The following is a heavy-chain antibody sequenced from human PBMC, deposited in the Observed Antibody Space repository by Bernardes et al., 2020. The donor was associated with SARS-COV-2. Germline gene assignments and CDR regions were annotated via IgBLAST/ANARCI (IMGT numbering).Heavy chain of an antibody. D-gene: IGHD3-22*01. V-gene: IGHV4-59*01. CDR3: ARAWGNYYDRSGSYVPYFFDS. CDR1: GGSISTYY. Sequence: SETLSLTCTGSGGSISTYYKSWIRQSPGKGLEWIGYISKSGRTNYNPSLQSRVTISVDTSNNQFSLKLNSVTAADTAVYYCARAWGNYYDRSGSYVPYFFDSWGQGTLVTVSS. J-gene: IGHJ4*01. CDR2: ISKSGRT.